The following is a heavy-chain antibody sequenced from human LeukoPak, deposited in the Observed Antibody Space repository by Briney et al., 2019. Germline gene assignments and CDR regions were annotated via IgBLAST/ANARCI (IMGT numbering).Heavy chain of an antibody. Sequence: SGPTLVNPTQTLTLTCTFSGFSFSTSGVGVGWIRQPPGKALEWLALIYWNDDKRYNPSLKSRLTITKDTSKNQVVLIMTNMDPVDTATYYCAHKGRGSGSYTMWGQGTLVTVSS. CDR1: GFSFSTSGVG. CDR2: IYWNDDK. J-gene: IGHJ4*02. CDR3: AHKGRGSGSYTM. D-gene: IGHD3-10*01. V-gene: IGHV2-5*01.